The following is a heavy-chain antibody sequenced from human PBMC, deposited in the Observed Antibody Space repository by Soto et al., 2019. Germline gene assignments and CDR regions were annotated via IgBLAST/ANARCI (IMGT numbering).Heavy chain of an antibody. CDR1: GYSFTSYW. CDR2: IYPGDSDT. D-gene: IGHD5-12*01. CDR3: ARGGKREYSGYDVMDV. Sequence: PGESLKISCKGSGYSFTSYWIGWVRQMPGKGLEWMGIIYPGDSDTRYSPSFQGQVTISADKSISTAYLQWSSLKASDTAMYYCARGGKREYSGYDVMDVWGKGTTVTVSS. J-gene: IGHJ6*04. V-gene: IGHV5-51*01.